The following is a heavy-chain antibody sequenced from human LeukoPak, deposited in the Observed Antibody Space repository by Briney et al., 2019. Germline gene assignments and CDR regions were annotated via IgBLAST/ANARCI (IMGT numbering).Heavy chain of an antibody. D-gene: IGHD1-1*01. Sequence: GASVKVSCKASGYTFTSYDINWLRQATGQGLEGMGWMNPNSGNTGYAQKFQGRVTMTRNTYISTAYMELSSLRSEDTAVYYCARGLNVERGYYYYMDVWGKGTTVTISS. CDR1: GYTFTSYD. CDR2: MNPNSGNT. CDR3: ARGLNVERGYYYYMDV. V-gene: IGHV1-8*02. J-gene: IGHJ6*03.